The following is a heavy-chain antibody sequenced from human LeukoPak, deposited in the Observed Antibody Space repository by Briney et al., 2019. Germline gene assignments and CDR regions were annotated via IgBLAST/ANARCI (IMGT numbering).Heavy chain of an antibody. CDR2: ISASGDVT. D-gene: IGHD3-22*01. CDR3: ARVGDYENSGSQPFDY. V-gene: IGHV3-23*01. CDR1: RFSFSTYP. J-gene: IGHJ4*02. Sequence: GGSLRLSCAASRFSFSTYPMGWVRQAPGKGLEWVSGISASGDVTFHADPVKGRFTISRDNAKNTLYLQMNKLRVEDMAVYYCARVGDYENSGSQPFDYWGQGTLVTVSS.